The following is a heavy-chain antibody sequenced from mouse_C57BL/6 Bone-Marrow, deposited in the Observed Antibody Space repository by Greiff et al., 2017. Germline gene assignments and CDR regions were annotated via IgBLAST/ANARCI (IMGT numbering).Heavy chain of an antibody. CDR3: ARYGSSYDWYFDV. Sequence: VQLQQSGPELVKPGASVKISCKASGYAFSSSWMNWVKQRPGKGLEWIGRIYPGDGDPNYNGKFKGKATLTADKSSSTAYMQLSSLTSEDSAVYFCARYGSSYDWYFDVWGTGTTVTVSS. V-gene: IGHV1-82*01. J-gene: IGHJ1*03. CDR1: GYAFSSSW. CDR2: IYPGDGDP. D-gene: IGHD1-1*01.